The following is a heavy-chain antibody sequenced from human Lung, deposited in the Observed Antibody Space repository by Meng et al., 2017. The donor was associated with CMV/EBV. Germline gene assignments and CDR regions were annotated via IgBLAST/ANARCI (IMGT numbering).Heavy chain of an antibody. CDR1: GFTFGDYA. V-gene: IGHV3-49*04. Sequence: GESLKISCTASGFTFGDYAMTWVRQAPGKRLEWIGFIRNRTRGGTTEYAASVKGRFSILRDDSKSIAYLQMDSVKIEGTGVYFCARGSGSPEHWGQGTLVTVSS. CDR2: IRNRTRGGTT. J-gene: IGHJ1*01. D-gene: IGHD3-10*01. CDR3: ARGSGSPEH.